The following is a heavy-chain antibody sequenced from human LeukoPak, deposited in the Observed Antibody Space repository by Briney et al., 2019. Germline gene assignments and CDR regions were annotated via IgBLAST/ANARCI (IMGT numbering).Heavy chain of an antibody. D-gene: IGHD3-16*02. CDR3: ARGRLGELSLFDS. CDR1: GDSINSYY. CDR2: IYHSGST. J-gene: IGHJ4*02. V-gene: IGHV4-59*01. Sequence: PSETLSLTCTVSGDSINSYYWSWIRQPPGKGLEWIGHIYHSGSTNYNPSLKSRVTILIDTSKNQFSLKLSSLTAADTAVYYCARGRLGELSLFDSWGRGTLVTVSS.